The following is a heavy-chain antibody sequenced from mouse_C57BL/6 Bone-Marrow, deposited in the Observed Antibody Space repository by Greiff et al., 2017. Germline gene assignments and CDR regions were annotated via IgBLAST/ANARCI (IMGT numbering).Heavy chain of an antibody. CDR2: ISDGGSYT. Sequence: EVKLVEPGGGLVKPGGSLKLSCAASGFTFSSYAMSWVRQTPEKRLEWVATISDGGSYTYYPDNVKGRFTISRDNAKNNLYLQMSHLKSEDTAMYYCAGESGYVDVWGTGTTVTVSS. CDR1: GFTFSSYA. V-gene: IGHV5-4*01. J-gene: IGHJ1*03. CDR3: AGESGYVDV.